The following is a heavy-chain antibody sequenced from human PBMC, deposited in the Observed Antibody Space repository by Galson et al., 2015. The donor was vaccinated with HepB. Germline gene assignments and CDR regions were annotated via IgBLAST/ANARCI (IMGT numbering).Heavy chain of an antibody. CDR2: MSGSTGVT. CDR3: AKSWVQPPNYYYYMDV. D-gene: IGHD2-2*01. J-gene: IGHJ6*03. Sequence: SLRLSCAASGFTFYNYGMNWVRLAPGKGLEWVSSMSGSTGVTVYADSVKGRFTISRDNSKNTLYLQMNSLRAEDTAVYYCAKSWVQPPNYYYYMDVWGKGTAVTVSS. V-gene: IGHV3-23*01. CDR1: GFTFYNYG.